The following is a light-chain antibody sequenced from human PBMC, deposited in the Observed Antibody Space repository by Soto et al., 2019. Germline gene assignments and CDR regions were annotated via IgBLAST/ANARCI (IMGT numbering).Light chain of an antibody. J-gene: IGKJ1*01. CDR2: GTS. V-gene: IGKV3-20*01. Sequence: EIVLTQSTGTLSLYPGERATLSCRASQSIHSAYFAWYQQKPGQAPRLLIYGTSSRATGIPDRFSASGSGTHFTLTISRLEPEDVAVYYCQQSVFSPWTFGQGTKVEIK. CDR1: QSIHSAY. CDR3: QQSVFSPWT.